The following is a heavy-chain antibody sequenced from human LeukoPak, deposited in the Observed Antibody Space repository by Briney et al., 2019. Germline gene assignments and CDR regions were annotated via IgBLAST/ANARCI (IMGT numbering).Heavy chain of an antibody. V-gene: IGHV1-2*02. D-gene: IGHD2-15*01. Sequence: ASVKVSCKASGYTFTSYDINWVRQAPGQGLEWMGWINPNSGGTNYAQKFQGRVTMTRDTSISTAYMELSRLRSDDTAVYYCARDLPICSGGSCYWFDPWGQGTLVTVSS. CDR3: ARDLPICSGGSCYWFDP. CDR1: GYTFTSYD. CDR2: INPNSGGT. J-gene: IGHJ5*02.